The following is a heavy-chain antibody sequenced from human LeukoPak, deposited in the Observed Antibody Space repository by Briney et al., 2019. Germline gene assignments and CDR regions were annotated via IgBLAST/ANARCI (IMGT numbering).Heavy chain of an antibody. D-gene: IGHD2-15*01. V-gene: IGHV5-51*01. CDR2: IYPGDSDT. CDR3: ARHEACSGGSCYSEHYYYGMDV. CDR1: GYIFTSYW. Sequence: GASLKISCKGSGYIFTSYWIGWVRQLPGKGLEGMGIIYPGDSDTRYSPSFQGQVTISADKSISTAYLQWSSLKASDTAMYYCARHEACSGGSCYSEHYYYGMDVWGKGTTVTVSS. J-gene: IGHJ6*04.